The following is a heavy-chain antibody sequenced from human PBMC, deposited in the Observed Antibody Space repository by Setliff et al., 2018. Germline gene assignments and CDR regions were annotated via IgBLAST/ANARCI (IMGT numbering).Heavy chain of an antibody. J-gene: IGHJ4*02. CDR2: ISGSGGST. CDR1: GFTFSSYA. CDR3: AKGEDFGGNVLDY. D-gene: IGHD4-17*01. V-gene: IGHV3-23*01. Sequence: GGSLRLSCAASGFTFSSYAMSWVRQAPGKGLEWVSVISGSGGSTYYADSVKGRFTISRDNSKNTLYLQMNSLRAEDTAVYYCAKGEDFGGNVLDYWGQGTLVTVSS.